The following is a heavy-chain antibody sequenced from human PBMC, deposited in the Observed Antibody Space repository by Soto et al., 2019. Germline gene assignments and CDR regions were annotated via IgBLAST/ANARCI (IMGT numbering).Heavy chain of an antibody. CDR1: GFSLSTSGVG. V-gene: IGHV2-5*02. D-gene: IGHD3-10*01. CDR2: IYWDDDK. J-gene: IGHJ5*02. CDR3: ARIHSDGSGSFLLSPNNWCDP. Sequence: QITLKESGPTLVKATQTLTLTCTFSGFSLSTSGVGVGWIRQPPGKALEGLALIYWDDDKFYSPSLKSRLTITKDTCKNRVVLTMTNIDPVYTATYYCARIHSDGSGSFLLSPNNWCDPWGQGTLVAVSS.